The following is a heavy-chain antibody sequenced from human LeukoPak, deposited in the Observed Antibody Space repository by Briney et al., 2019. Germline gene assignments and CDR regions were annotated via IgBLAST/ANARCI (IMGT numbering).Heavy chain of an antibody. D-gene: IGHD2-15*01. J-gene: IGHJ4*02. CDR2: IYYSGST. V-gene: IGHV4-59*01. Sequence: PSETLSLTCTVSGGSISSYYWSWIRQPPGKRLEWIGCIYYSGSTNYNPSLKSRVTISVDTSKNQFSLKLSSVTAADTAVYYCAREGLVVKYFDYWGQGTLVTVSS. CDR3: AREGLVVKYFDY. CDR1: GGSISSYY.